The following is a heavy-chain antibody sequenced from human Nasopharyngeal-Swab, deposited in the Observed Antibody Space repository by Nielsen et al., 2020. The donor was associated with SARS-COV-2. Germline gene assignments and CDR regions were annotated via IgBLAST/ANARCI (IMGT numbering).Heavy chain of an antibody. V-gene: IGHV3-30*02. D-gene: IGHD2-2*01. CDR2: IRYDGTDI. CDR3: AKGRGDIVVVPAAIPEYFRH. J-gene: IGHJ1*01. Sequence: VRQAPGKGLEWVASIRYDGTDIYYGDSVRGRFTISRDNSKNTLYLQVNSLRAEDTAVYYCAKGRGDIVVVPAAIPEYFRHWGQGTLVTVSS.